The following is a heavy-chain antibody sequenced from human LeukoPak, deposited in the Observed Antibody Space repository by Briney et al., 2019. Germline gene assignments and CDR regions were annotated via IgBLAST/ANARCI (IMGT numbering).Heavy chain of an antibody. CDR2: IYHSGST. D-gene: IGHD6-6*01. Sequence: PSETLSLTCAVSGYSISTAYYWGWIRQPPGKGLEWIGSIYHSGSTYYNPPLKSRVTISVDMSKNQFSLKLRSVTAADTAVFYCAKQGSEYSNSAYFDYWGQGTLVTVSS. CDR3: AKQGSEYSNSAYFDY. CDR1: GYSISTAYY. V-gene: IGHV4-38-2*01. J-gene: IGHJ4*02.